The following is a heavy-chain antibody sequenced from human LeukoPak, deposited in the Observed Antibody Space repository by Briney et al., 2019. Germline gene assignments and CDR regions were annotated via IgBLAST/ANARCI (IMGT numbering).Heavy chain of an antibody. CDR1: GFTFSSYG. Sequence: PGGSLRLSCAASGFTFSSYGTHWVRQAPGKGLEWVAVISYDGSNKYYADSVKGRFTISRDNSKNTLYLQMNSLRAEDTAVYYCARAQPNAHGDLTLFDCWGQGTLVTVAS. V-gene: IGHV3-30*03. J-gene: IGHJ4*02. CDR2: ISYDGSNK. D-gene: IGHD4-17*01. CDR3: ARAQPNAHGDLTLFDC.